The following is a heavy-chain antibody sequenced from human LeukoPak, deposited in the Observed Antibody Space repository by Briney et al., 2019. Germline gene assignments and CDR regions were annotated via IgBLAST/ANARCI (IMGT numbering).Heavy chain of an antibody. CDR2: IYPGDSDT. V-gene: IGHV5-51*01. Sequence: GESLKISCKGSGYIFTNYWIGWVRQMPGKGLEWMNIIYPGDSDTRYSPSFQGLVTISADKSITTAYLQWSSLKASDTAMYYCARLTTSWYSAFDIWGQGTMVTVSS. D-gene: IGHD6-13*01. CDR3: ARLTTSWYSAFDI. CDR1: GYIFTNYW. J-gene: IGHJ3*02.